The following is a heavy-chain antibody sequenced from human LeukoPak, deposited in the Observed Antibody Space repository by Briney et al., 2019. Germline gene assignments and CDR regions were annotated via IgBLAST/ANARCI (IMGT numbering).Heavy chain of an antibody. CDR1: GYSFSNYW. V-gene: IGHV5-51*03. D-gene: IGHD6-25*01. Sequence: PGESLKISCKGSGYSFSNYWIAWVRQMPGKGLEWMGITYPGDSDSKYSRSFQGQFTTSADKSINTAYLQWSSLKASDTAMYYCASAAPDAFDIWGQGTMVTVSS. CDR2: TYPGDSDS. CDR3: ASAAPDAFDI. J-gene: IGHJ3*02.